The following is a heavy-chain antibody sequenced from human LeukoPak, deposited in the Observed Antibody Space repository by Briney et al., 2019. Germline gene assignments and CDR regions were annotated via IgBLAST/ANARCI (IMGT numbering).Heavy chain of an antibody. CDR2: IFHSGNT. J-gene: IGHJ4*02. D-gene: IGHD3-22*01. Sequence: PSETLSLTCTVSGGSMNSYYWSWIRQPPGKGLEWIGHIFHSGNTNDNPSLKSRVTISVDPSKNQFSLRLRSVTAADTAVYYCARTYYDSWGYHEVTYWGQGTLVTVSS. CDR3: ARTYYDSWGYHEVTY. CDR1: GGSMNSYY. V-gene: IGHV4-59*01.